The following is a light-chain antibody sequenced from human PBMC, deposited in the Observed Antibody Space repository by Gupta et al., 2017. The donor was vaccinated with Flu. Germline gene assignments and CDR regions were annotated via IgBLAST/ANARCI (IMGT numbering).Light chain of an antibody. Sequence: NFMLTQPHSVSETPGAPVTISCTRSSGNIANNSVQWYQQRPGSAPTAVICDDDQRPSGCPDRFSGSIDRSSSAASLTISGLKIEDQADYYCQSYDGSLHGVFGGGTKLTVL. CDR3: QSYDGSLHGV. CDR1: SGNIANNS. V-gene: IGLV6-57*03. CDR2: DDD. J-gene: IGLJ2*01.